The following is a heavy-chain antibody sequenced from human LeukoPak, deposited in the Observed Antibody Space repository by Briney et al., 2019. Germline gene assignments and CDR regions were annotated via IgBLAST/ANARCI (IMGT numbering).Heavy chain of an antibody. CDR1: GGSISSGGYY. J-gene: IGHJ4*02. CDR2: IYHSGST. CDR3: ARRDRGYFDY. Sequence: PSQTLSLTCTVSGGSISSGGYYWSWIRQPPGKGLEWIGYIYHSGSTYYNPSLKSGVTISVDTSKNQFSLKLSSVTAADTAVYYCARRDRGYFDYWGQGTLVTVSS. D-gene: IGHD2-15*01. V-gene: IGHV4-30-2*01.